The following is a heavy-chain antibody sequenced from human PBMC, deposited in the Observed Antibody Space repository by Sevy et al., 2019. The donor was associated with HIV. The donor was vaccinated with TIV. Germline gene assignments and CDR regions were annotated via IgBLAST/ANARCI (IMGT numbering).Heavy chain of an antibody. V-gene: IGHV3-23*01. CDR2: ISGSGRYT. CDR1: EFTFSSYA. CDR3: AKGFCSGGTCPRDYYYYGMDV. J-gene: IGHJ6*02. Sequence: GGSLRLSCAASEFTFSSYAMSWVRQAPGKGLEWVSSISGSGRYTYYAYSVEGGFTISRDNSKNTLYVQMNSLRAEDTAVYYCAKGFCSGGTCPRDYYYYGMDVWGQGTTVTVSS. D-gene: IGHD2-15*01.